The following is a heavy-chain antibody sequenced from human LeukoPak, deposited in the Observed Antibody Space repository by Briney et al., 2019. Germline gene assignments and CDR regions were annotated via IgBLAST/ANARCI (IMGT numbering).Heavy chain of an antibody. J-gene: IGHJ3*02. CDR3: ARLLVIMDNDAFDI. CDR2: IYPGDSDT. CDR1: GYSFTSYW. Sequence: GESLKISCKGSGYSFTSYWIGWVRQMPGKGLEWMGIIYPGDSDTRYSPSFQGQVTISADKSISTAYLQWSSLKASDTTMCYCARLLVIMDNDAFDIWGQGTMVTVSS. D-gene: IGHD3-9*01. V-gene: IGHV5-51*01.